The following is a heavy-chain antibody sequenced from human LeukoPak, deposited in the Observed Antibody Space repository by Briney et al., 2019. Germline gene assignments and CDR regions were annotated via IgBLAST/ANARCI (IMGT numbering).Heavy chain of an antibody. J-gene: IGHJ6*03. CDR3: ARGSRSSYCSSTSCYLLGYYMDV. V-gene: IGHV1-18*01. Sequence: ASVKVSCKASGYTFTSYGISWVRQAPGQGLEWMGWISAYNGNTNYAQKLQGRVTMTTDTSTSTAYMELRSLRSDDTAVYYCARGSRSSYCSSTSCYLLGYYMDVWGKGTTVTISS. D-gene: IGHD2-2*01. CDR2: ISAYNGNT. CDR1: GYTFTSYG.